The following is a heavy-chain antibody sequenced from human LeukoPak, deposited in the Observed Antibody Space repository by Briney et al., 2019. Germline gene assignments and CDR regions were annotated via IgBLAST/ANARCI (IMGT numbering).Heavy chain of an antibody. Sequence: PGGSLRLSCAASGFTFSSYAMSWVRQAPGKGLEWVSAISGSGGSKYYADSVKGRLTISRDNSKNTLYLQMNSLRAEDTAVYYCARDPGSYGDYYYYGMDVWGQGTTVTVSS. CDR2: ISGSGGSK. D-gene: IGHD5-18*01. CDR1: GFTFSSYA. V-gene: IGHV3-23*01. CDR3: ARDPGSYGDYYYYGMDV. J-gene: IGHJ6*02.